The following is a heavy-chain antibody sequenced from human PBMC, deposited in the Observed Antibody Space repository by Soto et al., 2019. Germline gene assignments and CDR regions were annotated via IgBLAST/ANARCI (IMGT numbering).Heavy chain of an antibody. V-gene: IGHV3-30*18. J-gene: IGHJ6*02. Sequence: PGRSLRLSCEASGFAFSSYAMHWVRQAPGKGLEWVGVISYDGNYIYYADSVKGRFTISRATSKNTLFVQVNSLRPEDTAVYYCAKGILSATIGPYAMDVWGQGTTVT. CDR2: ISYDGNYI. D-gene: IGHD3-16*01. CDR1: GFAFSSYA. CDR3: AKGILSATIGPYAMDV.